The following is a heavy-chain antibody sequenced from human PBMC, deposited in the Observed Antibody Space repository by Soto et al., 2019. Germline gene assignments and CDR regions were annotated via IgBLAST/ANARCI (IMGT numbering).Heavy chain of an antibody. D-gene: IGHD6-19*01. V-gene: IGHV4-39*01. Sequence: PSETLSLTCTVSGGSISSSSYYWGWIRQPPGKGLEWFGSIYYSGSTYYNPSLKSRVTISVDTSKNQFSLKLSSVTATDTAVYYCARKRLDRTYSSGWYELGWFDPWGQGTLVTVSS. J-gene: IGHJ5*02. CDR2: IYYSGST. CDR1: GGSISSSSYY. CDR3: ARKRLDRTYSSGWYELGWFDP.